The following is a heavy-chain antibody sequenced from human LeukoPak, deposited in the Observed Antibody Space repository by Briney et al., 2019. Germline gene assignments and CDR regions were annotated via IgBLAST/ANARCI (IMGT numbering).Heavy chain of an antibody. J-gene: IGHJ3*02. CDR2: ISSNGGST. Sequence: GGSLRLSCAASGFTFSSYAMHWVRQAPGKGLEYVSAISSNGGSTYYANSVKGRFTISRDNSKNTLYLQMGSLRAEDMAVYYCAREMGVAPDAFDIWGQGTMVTVSS. D-gene: IGHD3-3*01. CDR3: AREMGVAPDAFDI. CDR1: GFTFSSYA. V-gene: IGHV3-64*01.